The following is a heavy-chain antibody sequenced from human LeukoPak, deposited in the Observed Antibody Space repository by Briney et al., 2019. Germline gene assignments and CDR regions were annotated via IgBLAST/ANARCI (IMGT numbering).Heavy chain of an antibody. J-gene: IGHJ6*03. CDR3: ARENGSGCYWGHYYYYYMDV. CDR1: GYTFTGYY. CDR2: INPNSGGA. Sequence: ASVKVSCKASGYTFTGYYMHWVRQAPGQGLEWMGWINPNSGGANYAQKFQGRVTMTRDTSISTAYMELSRLRSDDTAVYYCARENGSGCYWGHYYYYYMDVWGKGTTVTISS. V-gene: IGHV1-2*02. D-gene: IGHD3-10*01.